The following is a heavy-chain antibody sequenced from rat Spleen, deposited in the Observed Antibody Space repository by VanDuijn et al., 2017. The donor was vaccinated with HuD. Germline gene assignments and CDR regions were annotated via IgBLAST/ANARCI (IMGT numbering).Heavy chain of an antibody. V-gene: IGHV5-7*01. CDR1: GFTFSDYT. J-gene: IGHJ2*01. CDR2: IVDDGSNT. D-gene: IGHD4-6*01. Sequence: EVQLVESGGGLVQPGRSLKLSCSASGFTFSDYTMAWVRQAPKKGLEWVAAIVDDGSNTFYRESVRGRFSISRDTAQNILYLQMNSPRAEDTATYDCTRGTYFRHWGQGVMVTVSS. CDR3: TRGTYFRH.